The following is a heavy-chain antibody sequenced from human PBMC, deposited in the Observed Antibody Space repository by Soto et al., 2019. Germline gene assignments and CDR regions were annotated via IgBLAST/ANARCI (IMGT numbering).Heavy chain of an antibody. D-gene: IGHD6-13*01. CDR1: GGSFSGYY. V-gene: IGHV4-34*01. CDR3: ARKKVAAAGPFDY. Sequence: PSETLSLTCAVYGGSFSGYYWSWIRQLPGKGLEWIGEINHSGSTNYNPSLKSRVTISVDTSKNQFSLKLSSVTAADTAVYYCARKKVAAAGPFDYWGQGTLVTVSS. CDR2: INHSGST. J-gene: IGHJ4*02.